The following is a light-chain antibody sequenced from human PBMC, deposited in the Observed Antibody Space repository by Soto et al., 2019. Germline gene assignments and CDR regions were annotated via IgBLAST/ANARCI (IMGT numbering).Light chain of an antibody. Sequence: EILLTQSHVTLSVSPGVRATHXSRASQSVNSNLAWYQQKPGQAPRLLIYGASTRAPGVPANFRGSGSGTEFTLTINGLQSEHFALYWCQQYDNWPPTFGGGTKVDIK. J-gene: IGKJ4*01. V-gene: IGKV3-15*01. CDR2: GAS. CDR1: QSVNSN. CDR3: QQYDNWPPT.